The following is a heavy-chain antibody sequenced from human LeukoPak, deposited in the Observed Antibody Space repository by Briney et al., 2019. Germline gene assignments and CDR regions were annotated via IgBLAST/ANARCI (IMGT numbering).Heavy chain of an antibody. Sequence: GASVKVSCKASGYTFTGYYMHWVRQAPGQGLEWMGWINPNSGGTNYAQKFQGWVTMTRDTSISTAYMGLSRLRSDDTAVYYCARDTHYYGSGSYYFYPDAFDIWGQGTMVTVSS. V-gene: IGHV1-2*04. J-gene: IGHJ3*02. CDR1: GYTFTGYY. CDR3: ARDTHYYGSGSYYFYPDAFDI. D-gene: IGHD3-10*01. CDR2: INPNSGGT.